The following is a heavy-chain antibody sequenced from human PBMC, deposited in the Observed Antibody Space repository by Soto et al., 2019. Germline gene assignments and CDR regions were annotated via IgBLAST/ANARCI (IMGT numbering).Heavy chain of an antibody. D-gene: IGHD3-22*01. J-gene: IGHJ5*02. CDR1: GFTFSSYA. Sequence: EVQLLESGGGLVQPGGSLRLSCAASGFTFSSYAMSWVRQAPGKGLEWVSAISGSGGSTYYADSVKGRFTISRDNSKNTLYLQMNSLRAEDTAVYYCAKSGYYYDSSGYYPWFDPWGQGTLVTVSS. V-gene: IGHV3-23*01. CDR3: AKSGYYYDSSGYYPWFDP. CDR2: ISGSGGST.